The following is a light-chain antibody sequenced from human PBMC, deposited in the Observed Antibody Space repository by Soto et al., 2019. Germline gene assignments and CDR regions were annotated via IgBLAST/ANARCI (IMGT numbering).Light chain of an antibody. Sequence: QSALTQPRSVSGSLGQSVTISCTGTSSDDGNYNYVSWYQQYPGKAPKLMIYDVSKRPSGVPDRFSGSKSGNTASLTISGLQADDEADYYCCSYAGTYAHVVFGGGTKLTVL. CDR1: SSDDGNYNY. V-gene: IGLV2-11*01. CDR2: DVS. CDR3: CSYAGTYAHVV. J-gene: IGLJ2*01.